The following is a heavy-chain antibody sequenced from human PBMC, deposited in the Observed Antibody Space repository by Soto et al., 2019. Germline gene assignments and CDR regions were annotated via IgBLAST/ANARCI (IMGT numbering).Heavy chain of an antibody. J-gene: IGHJ4*02. V-gene: IGHV4-31*03. CDR2: IFYSGST. CDR3: ARAPGAYFDY. CDR1: GGSISSGGYY. Sequence: QVQLQESGPGLVKPSQTLSLTCTVSGGSISSGGYYWSWIRQHPEKGLEWIGYIFYSGSTYYNPSLKSRVTLSVATSKNQCSLKLSSVTAADTAVYYCARAPGAYFDYWGQGTLVTVSS.